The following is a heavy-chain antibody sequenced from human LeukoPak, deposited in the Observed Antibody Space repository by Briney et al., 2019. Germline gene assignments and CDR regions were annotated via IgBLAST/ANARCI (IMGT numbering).Heavy chain of an antibody. Sequence: PGRSLRLSCAASGFTFSSYGMHWVRQAPGKGLEWVAVISYDGSNKYYADSVKGRFTISRDNSKNTLYLQMNSLRAEDTAVYYCASPDSSSWTPIDYWGQGTLVTVSS. CDR1: GFTFSSYG. V-gene: IGHV3-30*03. CDR3: ASPDSSSWTPIDY. D-gene: IGHD6-13*01. CDR2: ISYDGSNK. J-gene: IGHJ4*02.